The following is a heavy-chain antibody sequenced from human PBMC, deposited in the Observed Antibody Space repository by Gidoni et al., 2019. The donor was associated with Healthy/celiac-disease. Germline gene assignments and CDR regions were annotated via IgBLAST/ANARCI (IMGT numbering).Heavy chain of an antibody. CDR2: IWYDGSNK. J-gene: IGHJ4*02. V-gene: IGHV3-33*01. Sequence: QVQLVESGGGVVQPGRSLRLSCAASGFTFSSYGMHWVRQAPGKGLEWVAVIWYDGSNKYYADSVKGRFTISRDNSKNTLYLQMNSLRAEDTAVYYCARSSLRYFDWLFEYWGQGTLVTVSS. CDR1: GFTFSSYG. D-gene: IGHD3-9*01. CDR3: ARSSLRYFDWLFEY.